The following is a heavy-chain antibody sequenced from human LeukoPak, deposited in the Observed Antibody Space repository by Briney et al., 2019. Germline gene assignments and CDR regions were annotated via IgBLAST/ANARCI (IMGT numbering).Heavy chain of an antibody. V-gene: IGHV3-33*01. CDR2: IWPDGSNK. CDR1: GFTFSTYG. J-gene: IGHJ4*02. Sequence: GGSLRLSCAASGFTFSTYGIHWVRQAPGKGLEWVAVIWPDGSNKYYADSVKGRFTISRDNAKNSLYLQMNSLRAEDTAVYYCARDYYDSSGYYLPDYWGQGTLVTVSS. D-gene: IGHD3-22*01. CDR3: ARDYYDSSGYYLPDY.